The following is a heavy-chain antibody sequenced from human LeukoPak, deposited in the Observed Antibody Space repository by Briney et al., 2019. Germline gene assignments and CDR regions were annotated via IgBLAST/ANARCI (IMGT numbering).Heavy chain of an antibody. D-gene: IGHD3-22*01. CDR3: ARSSGYPYFDY. V-gene: IGHV3-48*01. Sequence: EGSLRLSCEASGFTFSDYSMNWVRQAPGEGLEWLSYITRTSDTIYYADSVKGRFTSSRDNAKNSVYLQMNSLRAEDTAVYYCARSSGYPYFDYWGQGTLVTVSS. CDR2: ITRTSDTI. J-gene: IGHJ4*02. CDR1: GFTFSDYS.